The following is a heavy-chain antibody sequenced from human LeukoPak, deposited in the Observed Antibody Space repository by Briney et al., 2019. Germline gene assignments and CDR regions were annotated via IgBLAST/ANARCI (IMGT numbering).Heavy chain of an antibody. CDR1: GGSISSSNW. V-gene: IGHV4-4*02. CDR2: IFHSGST. CDR3: ARSYDILTGYPYYYMDV. J-gene: IGHJ6*03. D-gene: IGHD3-9*01. Sequence: PSETLSLTCAVSGGSISSSNWWSWVRQPPGKGLEWIGEIFHSGSTNYNPSLKSRVTISVDKSKNQFSLRLSSVTAADTAVYYCARSYDILTGYPYYYMDVWGKGTTVTISS.